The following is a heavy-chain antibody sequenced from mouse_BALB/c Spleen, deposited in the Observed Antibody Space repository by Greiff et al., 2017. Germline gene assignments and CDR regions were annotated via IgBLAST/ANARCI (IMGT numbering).Heavy chain of an antibody. V-gene: IGHV5-12-1*01. Sequence: EVHLVESGGGLVKPGGSLKLSCAASGFAFSSYDMSWVRQTPEKRLEWVAYISSGGGSTYYPDTVKGRFTISRDNAKNTLYLQMSSLKSEDTAMYYCARQRYGSAYWYFDVWGAGTTVTVSS. D-gene: IGHD1-1*01. CDR3: ARQRYGSAYWYFDV. CDR2: ISSGGGST. J-gene: IGHJ1*01. CDR1: GFAFSSYD.